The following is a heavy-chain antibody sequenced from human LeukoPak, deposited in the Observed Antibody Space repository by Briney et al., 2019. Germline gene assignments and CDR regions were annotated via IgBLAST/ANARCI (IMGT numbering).Heavy chain of an antibody. D-gene: IGHD3-22*01. Sequence: GGSLRFSCGASGFTFRSYAMSWVRQAPGKGLEWVSAISGSGGSTYYADSVKGRFTISRDNSKNTLYLQMNSLRAEDTAVYYCAKFDYYDSSGYYNKVLDAFDIWGQGTTVTVSS. CDR3: AKFDYYDSSGYYNKVLDAFDI. J-gene: IGHJ3*02. CDR2: ISGSGGST. V-gene: IGHV3-23*01. CDR1: GFTFRSYA.